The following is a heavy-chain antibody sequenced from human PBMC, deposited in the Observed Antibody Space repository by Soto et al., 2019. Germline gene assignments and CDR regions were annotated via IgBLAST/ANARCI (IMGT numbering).Heavy chain of an antibody. D-gene: IGHD2-15*01. CDR1: GLIFRHYG. CDR2: IACDGNEK. Sequence: QGLLVESGGGVVQPGTSLRLSCFTSGLIFRHYGMHWVRQVPGKGLEWVAVIACDGNEKYYGDSVKGRFTISRDNSKNTLYLDMSGLRPEDTALYYCVNEADYCASAKYDIWGRGTLVTVSS. V-gene: IGHV3-30*18. J-gene: IGHJ4*02. CDR3: VNEADYCASAKYDI.